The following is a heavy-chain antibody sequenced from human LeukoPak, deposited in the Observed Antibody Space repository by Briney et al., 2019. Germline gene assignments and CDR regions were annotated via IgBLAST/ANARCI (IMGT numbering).Heavy chain of an antibody. CDR2: IYYSGST. CDR1: GGSISSYY. J-gene: IGHJ4*02. D-gene: IGHD6-13*01. CDR3: ARGAAAGTTADDY. Sequence: SETLSLTCTVSGGSISSYYWSWIRQPPGKGLEWIGYIYYSGSTNYNPSLKSRVTISVDTSKNQFSLKLSSVTAADTAVYYCARGAAAGTTADDYWGQGTLVTVSS. V-gene: IGHV4-59*12.